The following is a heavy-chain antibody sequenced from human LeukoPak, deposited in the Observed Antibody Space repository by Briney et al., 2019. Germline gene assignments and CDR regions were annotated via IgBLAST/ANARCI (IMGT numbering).Heavy chain of an antibody. CDR3: TADWPGDSYPIDY. D-gene: IGHD2-21*02. Sequence: GGSLRLSXAASGFAFTSAWMSWVRQAPGKGREWVGRIKSKADGETTDYAAPVKDRFIISRDDSTNMQYLQMNSLKTEDTAIYFCTADWPGDSYPIDYWGQGILVTVSS. V-gene: IGHV3-15*01. J-gene: IGHJ4*02. CDR1: GFAFTSAW. CDR2: IKSKADGETT.